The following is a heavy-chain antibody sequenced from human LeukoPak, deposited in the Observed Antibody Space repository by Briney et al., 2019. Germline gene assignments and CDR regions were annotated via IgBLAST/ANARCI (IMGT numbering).Heavy chain of an antibody. V-gene: IGHV4-39*07. CDR2: ISYIGGT. J-gene: IGHJ6*02. D-gene: IGHD1-26*01. CDR1: GGSISSSIFY. CDR3: ARSYSGSHYYGMDV. Sequence: PSETLSLTCTVSGGSISSSIFYWGWVRQPPGKGLEWIVTISYIGGTYYHPSLKSRVTTSVDTSKNQFSLKLSSVTAADTAVYYCARSYSGSHYYGMDVWGQGTTVTVSS.